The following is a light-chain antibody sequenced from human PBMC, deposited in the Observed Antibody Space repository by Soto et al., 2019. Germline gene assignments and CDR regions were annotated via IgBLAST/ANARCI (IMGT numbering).Light chain of an antibody. V-gene: IGKV4-1*01. CDR3: QQDYSSTIT. J-gene: IGKJ5*01. Sequence: DTVIAHYPDATAVSLGDRSPTNCKSSASGLYTSNNKKYLAWYQQKPGQPPKLLIKWASTRESGVPDRFSGSGSETDFTLTISSLQAEDVAVYYCQQDYSSTITVGQGRRLETK. CDR2: WAS. CDR1: ASGLYTSNNKKY.